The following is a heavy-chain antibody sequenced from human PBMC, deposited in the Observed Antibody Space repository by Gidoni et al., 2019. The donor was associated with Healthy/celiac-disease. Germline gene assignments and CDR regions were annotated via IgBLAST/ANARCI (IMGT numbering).Heavy chain of an antibody. J-gene: IGHJ4*02. CDR1: GFTFRSYA. CDR2: ISYDGSNK. Sequence: QVQLVESGGGVVQPGRSLRLSCAASGFTFRSYAMHWVRQAPGKGLEWVAVISYDGSNKYYADSVKGRFTISRDNSKHTLYLQMNSLRAEDTAVYYCARGSGLSVTSSGLLDYWGQGTLVTVSS. D-gene: IGHD4-17*01. CDR3: ARGSGLSVTSSGLLDY. V-gene: IGHV3-30-3*01.